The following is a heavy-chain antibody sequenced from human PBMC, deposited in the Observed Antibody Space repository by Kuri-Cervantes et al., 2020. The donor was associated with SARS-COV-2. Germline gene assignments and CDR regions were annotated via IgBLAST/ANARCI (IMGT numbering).Heavy chain of an antibody. CDR2: ISGSGGST. D-gene: IGHD1-14*01. CDR3: AREGRNIDYYYGMDV. CDR1: GFTFSSYW. Sequence: GGSLRLSCAASGFTFSSYWMSWVRQAPGKGLEWVSAISGSGGSTYYADSVKGRFTISRDNSKNTLYLQMNSLRAEDTAVYYCAREGRNIDYYYGMDVWGQGTTVTVSS. J-gene: IGHJ6*02. V-gene: IGHV3-23*01.